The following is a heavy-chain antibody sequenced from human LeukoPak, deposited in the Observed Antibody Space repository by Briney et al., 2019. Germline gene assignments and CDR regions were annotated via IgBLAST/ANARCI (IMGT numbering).Heavy chain of an antibody. Sequence: GGSLRLSCAASGFTVSSNYMSWVRQAPGKGLEWVSVIYSGGSTYYADSVKGRFTISRDNSKNTLYLQMNSLRAEDTAVYYCASVRDGYSIDAFDIWGQGTMVTVSS. J-gene: IGHJ3*02. CDR2: IYSGGST. CDR1: GFTVSSNY. D-gene: IGHD5-24*01. V-gene: IGHV3-66*01. CDR3: ASVRDGYSIDAFDI.